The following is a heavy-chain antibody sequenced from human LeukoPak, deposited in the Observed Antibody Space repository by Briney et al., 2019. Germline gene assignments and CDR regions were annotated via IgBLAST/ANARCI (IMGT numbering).Heavy chain of an antibody. CDR1: GFTFSSYW. CDR3: TRRAAALDAFDI. CDR2: IKSDGSST. D-gene: IGHD6-13*01. J-gene: IGHJ3*02. Sequence: GGSLRLSCAASGFTFSSYWMHWVRQAPGKGLVWVSRIKSDGSSTTYADSVKGRFTISRDNAKNTLYLQVNSLRAEYTAVYYCTRRAAALDAFDIWGQGTMVTVSS. V-gene: IGHV3-74*01.